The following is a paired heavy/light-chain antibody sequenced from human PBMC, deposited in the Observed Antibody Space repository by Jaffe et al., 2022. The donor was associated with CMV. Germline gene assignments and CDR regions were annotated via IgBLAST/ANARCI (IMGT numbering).Heavy chain of an antibody. D-gene: IGHD7-27*01. CDR3: ARGGRINPYVGTL. Sequence: EEQLVESGGGLVQPGGSLRLSCAASGFTYVAYWMNWVRQAPGKGLEWVANIKQDGTEMSYVEYVKGRFTISRDNADNSLYLQMNSLRAEDTAIYYCARGGRINPYVGTLWGQGTLVTVSS. J-gene: IGHJ4*02. CDR1: GFTYVAYW. CDR2: IKQDGTEM. V-gene: IGHV3-7*03.
Light chain of an antibody. V-gene: IGKV3-20*01. CDR1: QSVSSSY. Sequence: EIVLTQSPGTLSLSPGERATLSCRSSQSVSSSYLAWYQHKPGQAPRLLIYAASSRATGIPDRISGSGSGTDFTLTISRLEPEDFAVYYCQQYGTSPYTFGQGTNLEIK. J-gene: IGKJ2*01. CDR2: AAS. CDR3: QQYGTSPYT.